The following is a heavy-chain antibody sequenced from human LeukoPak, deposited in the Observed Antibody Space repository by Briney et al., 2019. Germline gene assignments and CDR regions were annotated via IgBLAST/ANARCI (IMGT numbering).Heavy chain of an antibody. CDR2: IYHSGST. V-gene: IGHV4-38-2*02. Sequence: SETLSLTCTVSGYSISSGYHWGWIRQPPGKGLEWIGSIYHSGSTYYNPSLKSRVTISVDTSKNQFSLKLSSVTAADTAVYYCARAPYYYDSSGATSNFDYWGQGTLVTVSS. D-gene: IGHD3-22*01. CDR1: GYSISSGYH. J-gene: IGHJ4*02. CDR3: ARAPYYYDSSGATSNFDY.